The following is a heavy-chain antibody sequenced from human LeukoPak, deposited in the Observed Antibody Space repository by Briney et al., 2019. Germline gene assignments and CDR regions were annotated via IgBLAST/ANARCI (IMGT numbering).Heavy chain of an antibody. CDR3: ASDLNGVLRFLEWLKPAFDY. CDR2: INPNSGGT. V-gene: IGHV1-2*02. Sequence: GASVKVSCKASGYTFTGYYMHWVRQAPGQGLEWMGWINPNSGGTNYAQKFQGRVTMTRDTSIGTAYMELSRLRSDDTAVYYCASDLNGVLRFLEWLKPAFDYWGRGTLVTVSS. J-gene: IGHJ4*02. CDR1: GYTFTGYY. D-gene: IGHD3-3*01.